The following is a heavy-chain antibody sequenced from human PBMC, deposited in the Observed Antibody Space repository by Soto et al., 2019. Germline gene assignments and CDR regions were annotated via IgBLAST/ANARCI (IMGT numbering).Heavy chain of an antibody. D-gene: IGHD2-15*01. CDR1: GLTFSSYS. CDR2: ISSSSSYI. Sequence: GGSLRLSCAASGLTFSSYSMNWVRQAPGKGLEWVSSISSSSSYIHYADSVKGRFTISRDNAKNSLYLQMNSLRVEDTAVYYCARDLEYCSGGSCPPYYGMDVWGQGTTVTVSS. V-gene: IGHV3-21*01. CDR3: ARDLEYCSGGSCPPYYGMDV. J-gene: IGHJ6*02.